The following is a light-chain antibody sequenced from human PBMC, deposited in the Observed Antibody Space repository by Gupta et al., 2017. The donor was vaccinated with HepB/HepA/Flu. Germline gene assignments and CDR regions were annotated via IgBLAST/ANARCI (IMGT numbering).Light chain of an antibody. J-gene: IGLJ2*01. CDR1: TSDVGGYNY. CDR3: RSYAGSNNLGV. Sequence: SALTPPPSASGSPGQSVTISCTGTTSDVGGYNYVSWYQQHPGKAPKLMIYEVSKRPSGVPDRFSGSKSGNTASLTVSGLQAEDEADYYCRSYAGSNNLGVFGGGTKLTVL. V-gene: IGLV2-8*01. CDR2: EVS.